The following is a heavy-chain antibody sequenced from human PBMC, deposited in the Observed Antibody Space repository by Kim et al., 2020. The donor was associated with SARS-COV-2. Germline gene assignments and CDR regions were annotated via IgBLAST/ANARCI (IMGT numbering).Heavy chain of an antibody. D-gene: IGHD6-13*01. CDR2: IYPGDSDT. J-gene: IGHJ6*02. CDR1: GYSFTSYW. V-gene: IGHV5-51*01. Sequence: GESLKISCKGSGYSFTSYWIGWVRQMPGKGLEWMGIIYPGDSDTRYSPSFQGQVTISADKSISTAYLQWSSLKASDTAMYYCARHHSGGYGGYYYYGMDVWGQGTTVTVSS. CDR3: ARHHSGGYGGYYYYGMDV.